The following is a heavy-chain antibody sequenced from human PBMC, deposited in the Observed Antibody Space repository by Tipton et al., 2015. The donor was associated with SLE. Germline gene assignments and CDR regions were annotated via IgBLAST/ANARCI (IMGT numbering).Heavy chain of an antibody. CDR2: ISSSSSYT. V-gene: IGHV3-21*05. Sequence: GSLRLSCAASGFTFSSYSMNWVRQAPGKGLEWVSYISSSSSYTNYADSVKGRFTISRDNAKNSLYLQMNSLRAEDTAVYYCARVKSPRTIFVQHWGQGTLVTVSS. CDR3: ARVKSPRTIFVQH. J-gene: IGHJ1*01. CDR1: GFTFSSYS. D-gene: IGHD3-3*01.